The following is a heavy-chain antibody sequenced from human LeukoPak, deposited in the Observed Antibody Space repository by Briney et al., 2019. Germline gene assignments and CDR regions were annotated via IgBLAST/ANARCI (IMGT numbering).Heavy chain of an antibody. CDR3: ARLNTAMANFDY. CDR2: IIPIFGTA. J-gene: IGHJ4*02. Sequence: SVKVSCKASGGTFRSYAISWVRQAPGQGLEWMGGIIPIFGTANYAQKFQGRVTITTDESTSTAYMELSSLRSEDTAVYYCARLNTAMANFDYWGQGTLVTVSS. CDR1: GGTFRSYA. V-gene: IGHV1-69*05. D-gene: IGHD5-18*01.